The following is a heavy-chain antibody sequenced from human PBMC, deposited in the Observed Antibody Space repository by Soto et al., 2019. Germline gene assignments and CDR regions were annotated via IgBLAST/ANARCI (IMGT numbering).Heavy chain of an antibody. D-gene: IGHD3-22*01. CDR2: IYYSGST. CDR1: CGSIISVDYF. J-gene: IGHJ4*02. V-gene: IGHV4-30-4*01. CDR3: ASGTYYYDSSGYYSYYFDY. Sequence: SETLSLTCTFSCGSIISVDYFWSWIRKPPGKGLEWIGYIYYSGSTYYNPSLKSRVTISVDTSKNEFSLKLSSVTAADAAVYYCASGTYYYDSSGYYSYYFDYWGQGTLVTV.